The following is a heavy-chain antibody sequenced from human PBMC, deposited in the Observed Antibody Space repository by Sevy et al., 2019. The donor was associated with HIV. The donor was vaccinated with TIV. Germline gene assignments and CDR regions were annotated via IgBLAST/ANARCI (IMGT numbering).Heavy chain of an antibody. CDR3: AAGVGAAPGDY. V-gene: IGHV3-11*01. J-gene: IGHJ4*02. CDR1: GFTFSDYF. D-gene: IGHD2-15*01. Sequence: GGSLRLSCAASGFTFSDYFMTWIRQAPGKGLEWVSHISGSGITTYYADSVKGQFIVSRDNAKNSLYLQMNSLRAEDTAVFYCAAGVGAAPGDYWGQGTLVTVSS. CDR2: ISGSGITT.